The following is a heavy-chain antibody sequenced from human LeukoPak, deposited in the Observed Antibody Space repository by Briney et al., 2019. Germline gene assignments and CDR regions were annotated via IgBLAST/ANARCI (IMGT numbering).Heavy chain of an antibody. V-gene: IGHV3-74*01. J-gene: IGHJ6*03. CDR1: GFTFSSYW. CDR2: ISSDGTNT. Sequence: GGSLRLSCAASGFTFSSYWMHWVRQAPGTGLVWVSRISSDGTNTYYADSVKGRFSISRDNAKNTLYLQMNGLRAEDTAMYYCARVYYYYYMDVWGRGTTVTVSS. CDR3: ARVYYYYYMDV.